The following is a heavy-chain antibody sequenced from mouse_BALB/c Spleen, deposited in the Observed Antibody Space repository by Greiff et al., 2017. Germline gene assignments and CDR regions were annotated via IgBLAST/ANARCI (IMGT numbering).Heavy chain of an antibody. CDR2: IDPSDSET. J-gene: IGHJ4*01. V-gene: IGHV1-69*02. Sequence: QVQLQQSGAELVKPGAPVKLSCKASGYTFTSYWMNWVKQRPGRGLEWIGRIDPSDSETYYNQKFTEKATLTVDKSSSTAYIQLSSLTSEDSAVYYCARGSSYSSYAMDYWGQGTSVTVSS. CDR3: ARGSSYSSYAMDY. CDR1: GYTFTSYW. D-gene: IGHD1-1*01.